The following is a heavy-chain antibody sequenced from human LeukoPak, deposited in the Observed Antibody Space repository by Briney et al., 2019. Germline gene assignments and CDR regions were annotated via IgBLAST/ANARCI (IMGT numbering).Heavy chain of an antibody. D-gene: IGHD3-22*01. J-gene: IGHJ3*02. CDR1: GFSLSTSGMR. CDR3: ARAIRYDSSRGAFDI. Sequence: SGPTQVNPTQTLTLTCTFSGFSLSTSGMRVSWIRQPPGKALEWLARIDWDDDKLYSTSRKTSLTISKATSKNQVVLTMTNMDPVDTATYYCARAIRYDSSRGAFDIWGQGTMVTVSS. CDR2: IDWDDDK. V-gene: IGHV2-70*04.